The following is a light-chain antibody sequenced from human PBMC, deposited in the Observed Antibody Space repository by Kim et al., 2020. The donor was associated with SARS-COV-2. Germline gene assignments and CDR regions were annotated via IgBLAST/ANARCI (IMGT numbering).Light chain of an antibody. CDR3: CSYAGDGNWV. CDR1: SSDVGGYKY. J-gene: IGLJ3*02. Sequence: QSALTQPPSASGSPGQSVTISCTGTSSDVGGYKYVSWFQQHPGKVPKLLIYEVSERPSGVPDVFSGSKSGNTASLTVSGLQVEDEADYYCCSYAGDGNWVFGGGTQLTVL. CDR2: EVS. V-gene: IGLV2-8*01.